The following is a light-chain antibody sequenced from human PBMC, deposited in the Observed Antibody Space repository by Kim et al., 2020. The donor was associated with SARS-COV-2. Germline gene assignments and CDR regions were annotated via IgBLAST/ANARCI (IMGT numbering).Light chain of an antibody. CDR3: QQYDNLPFT. J-gene: IGKJ3*01. V-gene: IGKV1-33*01. CDR2: DAS. Sequence: DIQMTQSPSSLSASLGDRVTITCQASQDISNYLNWYQQKPGKAPKLLINDASNLETGVPSRFSGSGSGTDFIFTISSLQPEDVATYFCQQYDNLPFTFGPGIKVDIK. CDR1: QDISNY.